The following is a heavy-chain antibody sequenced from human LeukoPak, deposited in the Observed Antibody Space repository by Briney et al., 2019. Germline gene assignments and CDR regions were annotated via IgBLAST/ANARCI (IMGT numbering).Heavy chain of an antibody. J-gene: IGHJ4*02. V-gene: IGHV4-39*01. CDR2: IYYSGST. CDR1: GGSISSSSYY. CDR3: ARRGPLTTVTTFFDY. D-gene: IGHD4-17*01. Sequence: SETLSLTCTVSGGSISSSSYYWGWIRQPPGKGLEWIGSIYYSGSTYYNPSLKSRVTISVDTSKNQFSLKLSSLTAADTAVYYCARRGPLTTVTTFFDYWGQGTLVTVSS.